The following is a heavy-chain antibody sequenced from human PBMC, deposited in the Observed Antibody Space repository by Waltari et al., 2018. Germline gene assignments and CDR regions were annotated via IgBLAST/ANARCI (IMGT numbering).Heavy chain of an antibody. V-gene: IGHV2-5*02. CDR2: NYWDDEK. J-gene: IGHJ2*01. CDR1: GFSLGTSGVG. Sequence: QITLKESGPTLVKPTQALTLTCTFSGFSLGTSGVGVGWIRQPPGKALEWLAVNYWDDEKRYRPSLKSRLTSNKDTANNQGALTLTNMDREDTGTYYCARAFYYDSTGEEYFDLWGRGTLVTVSS. CDR3: ARAFYYDSTGEEYFDL. D-gene: IGHD3-22*01.